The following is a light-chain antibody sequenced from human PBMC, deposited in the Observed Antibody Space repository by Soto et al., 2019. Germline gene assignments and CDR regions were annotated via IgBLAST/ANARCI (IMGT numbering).Light chain of an antibody. J-gene: IGKJ1*01. Sequence: EIVLTQSPGTLSLSPGERATLSCRASQSVSSSYLAWYQQKPGQAPRLLISGASSRVTGIPEMKSGSGSGTDFTVIIRRLKNADLMLCYCKQHVSWRWSFGLWTNEDI. CDR2: GAS. V-gene: IGKV3-20*01. CDR3: KQHVSWRWS. CDR1: QSVSSSY.